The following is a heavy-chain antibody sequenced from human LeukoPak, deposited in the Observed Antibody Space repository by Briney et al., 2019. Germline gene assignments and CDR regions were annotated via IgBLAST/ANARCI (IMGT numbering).Heavy chain of an antibody. V-gene: IGHV1-18*01. CDR1: GYPFTTYG. CDR2: ISTYNGDT. J-gene: IGHJ6*03. D-gene: IGHD2-2*01. Sequence: ASVNVSCKASGYPFTTYGITWVRQAPGQGLEWMGWISTYNGDTNYAQKFQGRVTMTTDTSTSTAYMELRSLKSDDTAVYYCARGARQKIVVVAAAPLKDQSDYYYYYYMDVWGKGTTVTVSS. CDR3: ARGARQKIVVVAAAPLKDQSDYYYYYYMDV.